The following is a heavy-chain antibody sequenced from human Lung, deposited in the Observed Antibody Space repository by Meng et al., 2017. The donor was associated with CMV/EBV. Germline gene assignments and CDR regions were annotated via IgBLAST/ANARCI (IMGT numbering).Heavy chain of an antibody. D-gene: IGHD1-26*01. J-gene: IGHJ4*02. Sequence: SCAASGFTFSSYSMNWVRQAPGKGLEWLSYISSSSRTADYADSVKGRLTISRDNVNKSLYLQINSLRAEDTAVYYCARDYVGASGLDYWGQGTLVTVSS. CDR3: ARDYVGASGLDY. CDR2: ISSSSRTA. V-gene: IGHV3-48*01. CDR1: GFTFSSYS.